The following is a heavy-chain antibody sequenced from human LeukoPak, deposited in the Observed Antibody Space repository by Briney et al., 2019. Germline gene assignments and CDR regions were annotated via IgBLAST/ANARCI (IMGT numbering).Heavy chain of an antibody. CDR3: ARVGGCSSTSCSRFDP. J-gene: IGHJ5*02. V-gene: IGHV4-39*07. CDR2: IYYSGST. CDR1: GGSISSSSYY. D-gene: IGHD2-2*01. Sequence: PSETLSLTCTVSGGSISSSSYYWGWIRQPPGKGLEWIGSIYYSGSTYYNPSLKSRVTISVDTSKNQFSLKLSSVTAADTAVYYCARVGGCSSTSCSRFDPWGQGTLVTVSS.